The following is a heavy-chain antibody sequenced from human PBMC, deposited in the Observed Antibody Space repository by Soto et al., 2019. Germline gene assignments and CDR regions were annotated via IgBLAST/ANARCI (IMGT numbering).Heavy chain of an antibody. CDR1: GDSIRSNDNY. V-gene: IGHV4-30-4*01. Sequence: ASETLCLTCSVSGDSIRSNDNYWSWIRQPPGEGLEWIGFISYSGTTSYSPSLKSRVAISLDTSKNQFSLSLSSVTAADTAVYYCARGRGYSYGLDPWGQGTLVTVSS. CDR2: ISYSGTT. D-gene: IGHD5-18*01. J-gene: IGHJ5*02. CDR3: ARGRGYSYGLDP.